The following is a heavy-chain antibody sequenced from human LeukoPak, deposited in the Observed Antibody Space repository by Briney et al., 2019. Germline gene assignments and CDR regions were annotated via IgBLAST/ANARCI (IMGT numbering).Heavy chain of an antibody. CDR1: GGSISSYY. D-gene: IGHD6-19*01. CDR3: ARSPTAVAGDALFDY. V-gene: IGHV4-59*08. J-gene: IGHJ4*02. CDR2: IYYSGST. Sequence: SETLSLTCTVSGGSISSYYWSWIRQPPGKGLEWIGYIYYSGSTNHNPSLKSRVTISVDTSKNQFSLKLSSVTAADTAVYYCARSPTAVAGDALFDYWGQGTLVTVSS.